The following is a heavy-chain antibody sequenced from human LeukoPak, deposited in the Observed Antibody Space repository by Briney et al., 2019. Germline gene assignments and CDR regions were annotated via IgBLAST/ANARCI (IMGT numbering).Heavy chain of an antibody. Sequence: TGGSLRPSCAASGFTFSSFWMHWVRQAPGKGLEWVANIKRDGSEKYYVDSVKARFTISRDNAKNSLYLQMNSLTAEDTAVYYCAGKSFEYWGQGTLVTVSS. CDR1: GFTFSSFW. J-gene: IGHJ4*02. CDR3: AGKSFEY. CDR2: IKRDGSEK. V-gene: IGHV3-7*04.